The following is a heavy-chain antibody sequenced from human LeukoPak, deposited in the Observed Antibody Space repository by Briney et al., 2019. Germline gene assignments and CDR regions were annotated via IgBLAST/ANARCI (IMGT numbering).Heavy chain of an antibody. CDR2: ISGSGGST. V-gene: IGHV3-23*01. Sequence: GGSLRLSCAASGFTFSSYGMSWVRQAPGKGLEWVSAISGSGGSTYYADSVKGRFTISRDNSKNTLYLQMNSLRAEDTAVYYCAKDLVRGVTSYYFDYWGQGTLVTVSS. CDR1: GFTFSSYG. CDR3: AKDLVRGVTSYYFDY. D-gene: IGHD3-10*01. J-gene: IGHJ4*02.